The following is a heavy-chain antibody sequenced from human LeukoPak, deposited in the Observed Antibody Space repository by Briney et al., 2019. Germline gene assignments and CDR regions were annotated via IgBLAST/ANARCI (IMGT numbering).Heavy chain of an antibody. J-gene: IGHJ5*02. CDR1: GFTFSRYV. CDR2: ISGSDGST. D-gene: IGHD3-10*01. V-gene: IGHV3-23*01. CDR3: TSSGA. Sequence: GGSLRLSCAAWGFTFSRYVMNWVTQAPEKGLEWVSAISGSDGSTYYADSVKGTFTISRDNSKNTLYLQMNSLRAEDTAVYYCTSSGAWGQGTLVTVSS.